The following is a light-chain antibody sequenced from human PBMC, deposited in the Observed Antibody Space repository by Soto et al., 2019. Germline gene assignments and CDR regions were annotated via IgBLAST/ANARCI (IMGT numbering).Light chain of an antibody. CDR2: EVT. J-gene: IGLJ3*02. CDR3: TSYTSKNTWV. V-gene: IGLV2-14*01. Sequence: QSALTQPASVSGSPGQSISISCTGTSSDVGGYNYVAWYLQHPGKAPKLIIYEVTNRPSGVSSRFSGSKSGNTASLTISALQAEDEADYYCTSYTSKNTWVFGGGTKVTVL. CDR1: SSDVGGYNY.